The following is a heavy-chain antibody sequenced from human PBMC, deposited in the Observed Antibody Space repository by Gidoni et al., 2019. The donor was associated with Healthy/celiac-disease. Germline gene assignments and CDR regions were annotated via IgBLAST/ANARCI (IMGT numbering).Heavy chain of an antibody. V-gene: IGHV3-9*01. CDR1: GFTFDDYA. CDR3: AKVAPSVAAPRYYYYMDV. J-gene: IGHJ6*03. D-gene: IGHD5-12*01. CDR2: ISWNSGSI. Sequence: EVQLVESGGGLVQPGRSLRLSCAASGFTFDDYAMHWVRQAPGKGLEWVSGISWNSGSIGYADSVKGRFTISRDNAKNSLYLQMNSLRAEDTALYYCAKVAPSVAAPRYYYYMDVWGKGTTVTVSS.